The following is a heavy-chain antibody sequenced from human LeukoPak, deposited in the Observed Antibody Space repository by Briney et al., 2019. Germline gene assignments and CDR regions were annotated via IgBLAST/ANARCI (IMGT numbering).Heavy chain of an antibody. CDR2: ISGSGGSI. Sequence: GGSLRLSCAASGFTFSSYAMTWVRQAPGKGLEWVSAISGSGGSIYYADSVKGRFTISRDNSKNTLYLQMNSLRAEDTAVYHCAKLPYFAYFDYWGQGTLVSVSS. CDR3: AKLPYFAYFDY. CDR1: GFTFSSYA. V-gene: IGHV3-23*01. J-gene: IGHJ4*02. D-gene: IGHD3-9*01.